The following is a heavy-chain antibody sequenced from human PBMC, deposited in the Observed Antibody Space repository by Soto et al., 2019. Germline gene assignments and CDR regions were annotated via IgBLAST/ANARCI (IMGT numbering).Heavy chain of an antibody. CDR1: GYTFTGNA. J-gene: IGHJ4*02. V-gene: IGHV1-3*01. CDR2: IDPGNGNT. D-gene: IGHD3-9*01. CDR3: ARSETGYSRFDY. Sequence: QVQLVQSGAEVKNPGASVKVSCRASGYTFTGNAIHWIRQAPGQRLEWIGKIDPGNGNTKYSQNFQGRVTITRDTSASADYMELNTLGSEDTSISYCARSETGYSRFDYWGQGTLVTVSS.